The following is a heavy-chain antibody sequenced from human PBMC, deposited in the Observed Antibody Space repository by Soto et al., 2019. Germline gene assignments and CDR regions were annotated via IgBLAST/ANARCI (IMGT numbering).Heavy chain of an antibody. D-gene: IGHD6-13*01. Sequence: RLSCAASGFTFSSYSMSWVRQAPGKGLEWVSAISGSGGSTYYADSVKGRFTISRDNSKNTLYLQMNSLRAEDTAVYYCAKELAAAGHNWFDPWGQGTLVTVSS. V-gene: IGHV3-23*01. CDR2: ISGSGGST. J-gene: IGHJ5*02. CDR1: GFTFSSYS. CDR3: AKELAAAGHNWFDP.